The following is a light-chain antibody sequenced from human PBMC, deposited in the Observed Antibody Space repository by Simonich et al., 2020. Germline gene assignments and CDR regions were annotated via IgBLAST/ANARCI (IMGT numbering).Light chain of an antibody. CDR3: CSYAGSSTVV. Sequence: QSALPQPASVSGSPGQSITISCTGTSSAVGGYNYVSWYQQHPGKAPKLMIYEGSKRPSGVSTRFSGSKSGNTASLTISGLQAEDEADYYCCSYAGSSTVVFGGGTKLTVL. V-gene: IGLV2-23*01. CDR1: SSAVGGYNY. J-gene: IGLJ2*01. CDR2: EGS.